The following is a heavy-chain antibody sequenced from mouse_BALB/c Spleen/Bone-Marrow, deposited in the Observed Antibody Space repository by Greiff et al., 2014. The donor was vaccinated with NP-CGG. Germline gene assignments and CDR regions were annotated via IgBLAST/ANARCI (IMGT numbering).Heavy chain of an antibody. V-gene: IGHV1-19*01. D-gene: IGHD1-1*01. CDR2: VNTNNGGT. Sequence: EVQLQESGPELVKPGASVKMSCKATGYTFTDYYMDWVKQSQGESFEWIGRVNTNNGGTSYNLKFKGKATLTVDKSSSTAYVELSSLTSEDSAVYSCARSNYGFSFDYWGPGTTLTVSS. CDR1: GYTFTDYY. CDR3: ARSNYGFSFDY. J-gene: IGHJ2*01.